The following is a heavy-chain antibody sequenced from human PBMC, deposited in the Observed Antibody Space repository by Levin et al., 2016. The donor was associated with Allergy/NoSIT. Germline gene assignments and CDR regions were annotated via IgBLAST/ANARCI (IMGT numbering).Heavy chain of an antibody. CDR3: ARGYFVCSGGSCYSPWFDY. J-gene: IGHJ5*01. D-gene: IGHD2-15*01. CDR2: IYYSGST. Sequence: WIRQPPGKGLEWIGYIYYSGSTYYNPSLKSRVTISVDTSKNQFSLKLSSVTAADTAVYYCARGYFVCSGGSCYSPWFDYWGQGTLVTVSS. V-gene: IGHV4-30-4*01.